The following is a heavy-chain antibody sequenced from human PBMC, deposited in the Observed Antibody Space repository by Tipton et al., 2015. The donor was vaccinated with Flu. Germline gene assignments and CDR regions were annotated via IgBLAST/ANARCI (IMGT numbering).Heavy chain of an antibody. D-gene: IGHD3-22*01. J-gene: IGHJ4*02. CDR1: GFTFRNYA. V-gene: IGHV3-23*01. Sequence: LSLTCVASGFTFRNYAMGWVRQAPGKGLEWVALISGGRGGTTYYADPVKGRFTISRDNPKNTLYLQMNGLRVEDTAVYYCAKEVDTEIVAVTVYLDYWGQGILVTVSS. CDR3: AKEVDTEIVAVTVYLDY. CDR2: ISGGRGGTT.